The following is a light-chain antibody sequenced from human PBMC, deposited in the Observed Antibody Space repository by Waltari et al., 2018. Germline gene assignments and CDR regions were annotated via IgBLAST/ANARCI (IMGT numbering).Light chain of an antibody. Sequence: DIVLTQSPGTLSLSPGERATLSCRASQTVDSSYLAWYQHKPGQAPRHLIYGASSRYSGIPDRFTGSGSGTVFTLTINGLEPEDFAVYFCQQYGSPVTFAQGTKLELK. V-gene: IGKV3-20*01. J-gene: IGKJ2*01. CDR3: QQYGSPVT. CDR2: GAS. CDR1: QTVDSSY.